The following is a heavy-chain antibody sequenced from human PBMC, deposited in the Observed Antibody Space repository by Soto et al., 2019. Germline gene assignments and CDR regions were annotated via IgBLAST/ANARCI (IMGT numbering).Heavy chain of an antibody. CDR2: IYYSGST. CDR3: ARAMTTLSYWFDP. J-gene: IGHJ5*02. Sequence: SETLSLTCTVSGGSISSYYWSWIRQPPGKGLEWIGYIYYSGSTNYNPSLKSRVTISVDTSKNQFSLKLSSVTAADTAVYYCARAMTTLSYWFDPWGQGTLVTVS. V-gene: IGHV4-59*01. CDR1: GGSISSYY. D-gene: IGHD4-17*01.